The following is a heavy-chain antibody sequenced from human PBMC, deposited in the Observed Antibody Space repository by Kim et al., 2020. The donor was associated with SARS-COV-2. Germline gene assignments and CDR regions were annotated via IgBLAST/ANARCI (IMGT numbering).Heavy chain of an antibody. CDR3: ARENKDILTGYYFDY. V-gene: IGHV3-30*04. Sequence: GGSLRLSCAASGFTFSTYAVHWVRQTPGKGLEWVAVVSYDGSKKYYPDSVKGRFTISTDNSKNTLYLQINSLIPEDTAVYYCARENKDILTGYYFDYWGQGTLVTVSS. CDR1: GFTFSTYA. D-gene: IGHD3-9*01. J-gene: IGHJ4*02. CDR2: VSYDGSKK.